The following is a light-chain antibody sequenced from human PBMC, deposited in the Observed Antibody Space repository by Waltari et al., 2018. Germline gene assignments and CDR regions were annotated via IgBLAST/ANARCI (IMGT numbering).Light chain of an antibody. CDR1: SSDVGSYNL. J-gene: IGLJ3*02. CDR3: CSYAGSTSWV. Sequence: QSALTQPASVSGSPGQSITIFCTGTSSDVGSYNLVSWYQQYPGKAPKLMIYEGRKRPSGVSNRFSGSKSGNTASLTISGLQAEDEADYYCCSYAGSTSWVFGGGTKLTVL. V-gene: IGLV2-23*01. CDR2: EGR.